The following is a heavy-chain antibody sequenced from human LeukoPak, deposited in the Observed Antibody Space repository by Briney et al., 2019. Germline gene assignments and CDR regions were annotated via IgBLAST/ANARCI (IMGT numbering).Heavy chain of an antibody. CDR1: GFTFSSYE. V-gene: IGHV3-48*03. D-gene: IGHD3-22*01. J-gene: IGHJ4*02. CDR3: ARDNYDSSGYYFD. Sequence: GGSLRLSCAASGFTFSSYEMNWVRQAPGKGLEWVSYISSSGSTTHYADSVKGRFTISRDNAKNSLYLQMDSLRAEDTAVYYCARDNYDSSGYYFDWGQGTLVTVSS. CDR2: ISSSGSTT.